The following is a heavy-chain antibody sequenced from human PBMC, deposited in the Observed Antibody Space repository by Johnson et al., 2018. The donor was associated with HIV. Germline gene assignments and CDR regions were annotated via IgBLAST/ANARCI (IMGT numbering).Heavy chain of an antibody. D-gene: IGHD5-18*01. CDR2: IYSGGTT. CDR3: ARAYTYGAFDI. V-gene: IGHV3-66*01. J-gene: IGHJ3*02. CDR1: GFTFTNAW. Sequence: MQLVESGGGVVQPGRSLRLSCAASGFTFTNAWMNWVRQAPGKGLEWVSVIYSGGTTYHADSVKGRFIISRDNSKSTLYLQMNSLRAEDTAVYYCARAYTYGAFDIWGQGTMVTVSS.